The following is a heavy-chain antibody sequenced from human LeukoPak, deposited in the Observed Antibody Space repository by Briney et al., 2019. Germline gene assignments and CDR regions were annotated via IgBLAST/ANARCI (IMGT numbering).Heavy chain of an antibody. J-gene: IGHJ4*02. CDR2: IKQDGSAK. V-gene: IGHV3-7*01. CDR1: GFTFSDYW. Sequence: GGSLRLSCAASGFTFSDYWMSWVCQAPGEGLEWVANIKQDGSAKNYVDSVKGRFTISRDNAKKSLYLQMNSLRAEDTAVYYCAPPPIAATGNWGQGTLVTVSS. CDR3: APPPIAATGN. D-gene: IGHD6-13*01.